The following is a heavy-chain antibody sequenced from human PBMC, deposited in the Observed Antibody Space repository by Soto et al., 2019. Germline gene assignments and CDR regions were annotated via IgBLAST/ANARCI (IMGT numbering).Heavy chain of an antibody. D-gene: IGHD3-9*01. CDR2: ISYDGSNK. V-gene: IGHV3-30*18. CDR3: AKDHSFDESSYYYGMDV. CDR1: GFTFSGYG. J-gene: IGHJ6*02. Sequence: PGGSLRLSCAASGFTFSGYGMHWVRQAPGKGLEWVAVISYDGSNKYYADSVKGRFTISRDNSKNTLYLQMNSLRAEDTAVYYCAKDHSFDESSYYYGMDVWGQGTTVTVSS.